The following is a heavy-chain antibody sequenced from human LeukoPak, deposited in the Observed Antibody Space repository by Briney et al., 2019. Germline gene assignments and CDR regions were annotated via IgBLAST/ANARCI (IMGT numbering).Heavy chain of an antibody. Sequence: SGGSLRLSCAASGFTFSDYGMTWVRQTPGNGLEWVSSITGSGLHTYYVDSVKGRFVISRDNSKTTLYLEMNSLRAEDTAVYYCAKGLRIPSNWGQGIMVTVSS. J-gene: IGHJ4*02. CDR1: GFTFSDYG. CDR2: ITGSGLHT. CDR3: AKGLRIPSN. D-gene: IGHD2-21*01. V-gene: IGHV3-23*01.